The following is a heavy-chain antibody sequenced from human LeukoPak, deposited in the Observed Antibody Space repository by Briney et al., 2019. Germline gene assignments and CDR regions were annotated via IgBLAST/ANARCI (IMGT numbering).Heavy chain of an antibody. Sequence: GGSLRLSCAASGFTFSSHSMTWVCQAPGKGLEWVSSISSSSNYIYYADSVKVRFTISRDNAKNSLCLQANSLRVEDTAVYYCARGRPLLYSSGWSSDYWGQGALVTVSS. V-gene: IGHV3-21*01. D-gene: IGHD6-19*01. CDR3: ARGRPLLYSSGWSSDY. CDR2: ISSSSNYI. J-gene: IGHJ4*02. CDR1: GFTFSSHS.